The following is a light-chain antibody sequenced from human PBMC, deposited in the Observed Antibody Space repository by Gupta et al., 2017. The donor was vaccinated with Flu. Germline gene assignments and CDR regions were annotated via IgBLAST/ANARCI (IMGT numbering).Light chain of an antibody. V-gene: IGKV2-28*01. CDR1: LILLHSTSYNN. CDR2: LGS. J-gene: IGKJ1*01. CDR3: MQSLPNPRT. Sequence: VTPAVPASTACRESLILLHSTSYNNKDGSLQKPGKAPQRLIYLGSIWASGGPERLRGRGSGTDLTLKISRMKAADVGVAYCMQSLPNPRTFGQGTRVEIK.